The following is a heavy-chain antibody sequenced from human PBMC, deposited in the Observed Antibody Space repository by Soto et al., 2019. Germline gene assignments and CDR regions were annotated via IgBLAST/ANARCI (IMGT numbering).Heavy chain of an antibody. V-gene: IGHV1-3*04. CDR1: GYTFNEYG. CDR3: ARDKMRFFLGTPRSNWFDP. Sequence: ASVKVSCKSSGYTFNEYGIHWVRQAPGQRPEWMGWIDTHSGDTRYSQRFQDRLTLPRETSANPVYMNLGSLRPEDPAVYFCARDKMRFFLGTPRSNWFDPWAQGTLVTVSS. CDR2: IDTHSGDT. J-gene: IGHJ5*02. D-gene: IGHD3-3*01.